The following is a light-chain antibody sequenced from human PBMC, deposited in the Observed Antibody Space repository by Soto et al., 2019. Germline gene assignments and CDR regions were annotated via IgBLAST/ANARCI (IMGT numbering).Light chain of an antibody. V-gene: IGKV4-1*01. CDR1: QSVLYSSNNKNY. CDR2: WAS. Sequence: DIVMTQSPDSLALSLGERATINCKSSQSVLYSSNNKNYLAWYQQKPGQPPKLLIYWASTRESGVPDRFSGSGSGTDFTLTISSLQAEDVAVYYCLQYYSTPPMYTFGQGTKLEIK. J-gene: IGKJ2*01. CDR3: LQYYSTPPMYT.